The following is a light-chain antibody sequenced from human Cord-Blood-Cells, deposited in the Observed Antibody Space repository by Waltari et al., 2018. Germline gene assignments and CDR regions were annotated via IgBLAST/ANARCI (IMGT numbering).Light chain of an antibody. V-gene: IGKV4-1*01. J-gene: IGKJ1*01. CDR3: QQYYSTPPT. CDR2: WAS. CDR1: QSVLYSSNNKNY. Sequence: DIVMTQSPDSLAVSLGERATINRKSSQSVLYSSNNKNYLAWYQQKPGQPPKLLIYWASTREYGVPDRFSGSGSGTDFTLTISSLQAEDVAVYYCQQYYSTPPTFGQGTKVEIK.